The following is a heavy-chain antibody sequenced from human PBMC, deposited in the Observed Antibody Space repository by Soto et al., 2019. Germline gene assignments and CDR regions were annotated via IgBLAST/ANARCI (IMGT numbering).Heavy chain of an antibody. D-gene: IGHD3-10*01. J-gene: IGHJ4*02. V-gene: IGHV1-8*01. CDR2: MNPNSGNT. CDR3: ARNARGLAY. CDR1: GYTFTSYE. Sequence: ASVKVSCKTSGYTFTSYEIYWVRQATGQGLEWMGWMNPNSGNTAYAQRFQGRVTMTRNTAISTAYMELSSLRSDDTAVYYCARNARGLAYWGQGTLVTVSS.